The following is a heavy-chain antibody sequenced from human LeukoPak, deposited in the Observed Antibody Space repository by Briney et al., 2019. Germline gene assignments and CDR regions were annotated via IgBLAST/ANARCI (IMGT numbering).Heavy chain of an antibody. J-gene: IGHJ6*04. D-gene: IGHD5-24*01. V-gene: IGHV4-59*04. Sequence: PSETLSLTCTVSGASLSSYYWSWIRLPPGKGLEWIGSIYYSGVTNFNPSLKRRIALSVDTSRNLSSLKLSSVTAADTAVYYCAGGEGSNYSVDIGAKGTRVTVPS. CDR2: IYYSGVT. CDR3: AGGEGSNYSVDI. CDR1: GASLSSYY.